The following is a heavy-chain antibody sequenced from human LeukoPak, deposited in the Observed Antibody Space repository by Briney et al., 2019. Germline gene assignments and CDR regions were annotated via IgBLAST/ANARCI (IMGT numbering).Heavy chain of an antibody. D-gene: IGHD3-22*01. V-gene: IGHV4-39*07. CDR2: IYCSGST. J-gene: IGHJ4*02. Sequence: SETLSLTCTVSGGSISSSNYYWGWIRQPPGKGLEWIGSIYCSGSTYYNPSLKSRVTISVDTSKNQFSLKLSSVTAADTAVYYCAREKREGYYYDSSGYYDWGQGTLVTVSS. CDR1: GGSISSSNYY. CDR3: AREKREGYYYDSSGYYD.